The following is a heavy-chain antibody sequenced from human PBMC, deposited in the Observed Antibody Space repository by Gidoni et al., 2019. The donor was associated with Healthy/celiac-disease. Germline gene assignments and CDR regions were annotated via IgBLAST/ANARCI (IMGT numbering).Heavy chain of an antibody. Sequence: QLQLQESGPRLVKPSETLSLSCTVSGESVSNPDYYWGWVRQPPGKGLEWIGAVYYRGTTYYNPSLKSRVTILVHTSLNQFSLRLSSVTAADTAIYYCARDIRYSSSWSHFDFWGQGTLATVSP. CDR2: VYYRGTT. CDR1: GESVSNPDYY. V-gene: IGHV4-39*07. J-gene: IGHJ4*02. CDR3: ARDIRYSSSWSHFDF. D-gene: IGHD6-13*01.